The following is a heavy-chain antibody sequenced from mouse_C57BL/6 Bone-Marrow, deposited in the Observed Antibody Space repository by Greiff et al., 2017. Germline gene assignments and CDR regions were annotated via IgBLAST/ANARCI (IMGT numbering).Heavy chain of an antibody. J-gene: IGHJ4*01. CDR1: GYTFTSYW. CDR3: AIYDGYYKAMDY. CDR2: IHPNSGST. V-gene: IGHV1-64*01. D-gene: IGHD2-3*01. Sequence: VQLQQPGAELVKPGASVKLSCKASGYTFTSYWMHWVKQRPGQGLEWIGMIHPNSGSTNDNEKFKSKATLTVDKSSSTAYMQLSSLTSEDSAVYYCAIYDGYYKAMDYWGQGTSVTVSS.